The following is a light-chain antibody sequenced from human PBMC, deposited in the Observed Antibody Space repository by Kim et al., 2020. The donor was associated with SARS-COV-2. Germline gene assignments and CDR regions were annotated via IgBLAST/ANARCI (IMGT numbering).Light chain of an antibody. V-gene: IGKV3-20*01. J-gene: IGKJ1*01. Sequence: EIVLTQSPVTLSLSPGERATLSCRASQSVSSSYLAWYQQKPGQAPRLLIYGASSRATGIPDRFSGSGSGTDFTLTISRLEPEDFAVYYCQQDGSSRGTFGQGTKVDIK. CDR1: QSVSSSY. CDR3: QQDGSSRGT. CDR2: GAS.